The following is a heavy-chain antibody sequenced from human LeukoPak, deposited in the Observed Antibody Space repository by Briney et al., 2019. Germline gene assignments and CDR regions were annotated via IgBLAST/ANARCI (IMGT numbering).Heavy chain of an antibody. V-gene: IGHV4-39*07. CDR3: ARGGDSSGYWSVYGFDY. J-gene: IGHJ4*02. D-gene: IGHD3-22*01. CDR2: IFYSGST. Sequence: SETLSLTCTVSNGSISTSNYYWGWVRQPPGKALEWIGNIFYSGSTYYSPSLKSRVTISLDTSKNQFSLKLSSVTAADTAVYYCARGGDSSGYWSVYGFDYWGQGTLVTVSS. CDR1: NGSISTSNYY.